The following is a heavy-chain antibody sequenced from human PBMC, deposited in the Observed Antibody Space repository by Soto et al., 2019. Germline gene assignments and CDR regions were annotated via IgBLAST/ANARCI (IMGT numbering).Heavy chain of an antibody. D-gene: IGHD3-22*01. V-gene: IGHV1-3*01. Sequence: QVQLVQSGAEVKKPGASVKVSCKASGYTFTSYAMHWVRQAPGQRLEWMGWINAGNGNTKYSQKFQGRVTITRDTSASTGYMELSSLRSEDTAVYYCAISSGYYYVDYWGQGTLVTVSS. CDR2: INAGNGNT. CDR1: GYTFTSYA. CDR3: AISSGYYYVDY. J-gene: IGHJ4*02.